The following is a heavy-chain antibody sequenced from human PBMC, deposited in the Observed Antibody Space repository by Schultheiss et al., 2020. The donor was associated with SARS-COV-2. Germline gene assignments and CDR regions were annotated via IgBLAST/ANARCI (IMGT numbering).Heavy chain of an antibody. D-gene: IGHD3-10*01. CDR1: GGSIRSTDFY. J-gene: IGHJ4*02. V-gene: IGHV2-70*12. CDR3: AHMPTRGAVIRGGLPDY. Sequence: TLSLTCTVSGGSIRSTDFYWSWIRRSPGKGLEWLARIYWNDHKYYSTSLRTRLTISKDTSKNQVVLTLTDTDPVDTATYYCAHMPTRGAVIRGGLPDYWGQGTLVTVSS. CDR2: IYWNDHK.